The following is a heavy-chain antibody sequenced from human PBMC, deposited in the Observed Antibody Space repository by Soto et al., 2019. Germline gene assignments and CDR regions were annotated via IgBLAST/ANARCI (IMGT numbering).Heavy chain of an antibody. CDR3: ARKGYGDYGGMDV. D-gene: IGHD4-17*01. CDR1: GFTFSSYS. CDR2: ISSSTSYI. J-gene: IGHJ6*02. Sequence: ESGGGLVKPGGSLRLSCAASGFTFSSYSMNWVRQAPGKGLEWVSSISSSTSYIYYADSVKGRFAISRDNAKNSMYLQMNSLRAEDTAVYYCARKGYGDYGGMDVWGQGTTVTVSS. V-gene: IGHV3-21*01.